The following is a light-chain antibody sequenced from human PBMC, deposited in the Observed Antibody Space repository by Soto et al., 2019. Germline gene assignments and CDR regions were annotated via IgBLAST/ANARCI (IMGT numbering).Light chain of an antibody. CDR3: SSYTSSSNYV. CDR1: SSDVGGYNY. J-gene: IGLJ1*01. CDR2: DVS. Sequence: QSVLTQPASVSGSPGQSITLSCTGTSSDVGGYNYVSWYQQHPGKAPKLMIYDVSNRPSGVSNRFSGSKSGNTASLTISGLQAEDEADYYCSSYTSSSNYVFGTGTKLTVL. V-gene: IGLV2-14*01.